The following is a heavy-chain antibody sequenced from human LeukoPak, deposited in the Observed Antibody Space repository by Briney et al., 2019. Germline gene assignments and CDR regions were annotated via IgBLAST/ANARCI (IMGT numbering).Heavy chain of an antibody. CDR1: GYTFTSYD. J-gene: IGHJ4*02. CDR2: MNPNSGNT. V-gene: IGHV1-8*01. D-gene: IGHD3-10*01. Sequence: ASVKVSCKASGYTFTSYDINWVRQATGQGLEWMGWMNPNSGNTGYAQKVQGRVTMTRTTSINTAYMELSSLRSDDTAVYYCSRESGLYGSGSRYWGQGTLVTVSS. CDR3: SRESGLYGSGSRY.